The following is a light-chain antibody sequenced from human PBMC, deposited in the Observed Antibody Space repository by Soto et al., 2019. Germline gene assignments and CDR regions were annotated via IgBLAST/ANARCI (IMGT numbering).Light chain of an antibody. V-gene: IGLV4-69*01. CDR3: QTWGTGIQV. J-gene: IGLJ2*01. CDR1: SGHSSYA. Sequence: QPVLTQSPSASASLGASVKLTCTLSSGHSSYATAWHQQQPEKGPRYLMKLNSDGSHSKGDGIPDRFSGSSSGAERYLTISSLQSEDEADYYCQTWGTGIQVFGGGTKVTVL. CDR2: LNSDGSH.